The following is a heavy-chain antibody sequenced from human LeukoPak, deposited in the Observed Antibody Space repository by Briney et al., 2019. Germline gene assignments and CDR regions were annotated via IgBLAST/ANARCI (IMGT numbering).Heavy chain of an antibody. D-gene: IGHD5-24*01. V-gene: IGHV3-21*04. Sequence: GGSLRLSCAASGFTFSSYTMNWVRQAPGKGLEWVSSITSSSSYIYYADSVKGRFTISRDNAKNSLYLQMNSLRAEDTALYYCAKDRRRDGYNRPYFDYWGQGTLVTVSS. J-gene: IGHJ4*02. CDR2: ITSSSSYI. CDR1: GFTFSSYT. CDR3: AKDRRRDGYNRPYFDY.